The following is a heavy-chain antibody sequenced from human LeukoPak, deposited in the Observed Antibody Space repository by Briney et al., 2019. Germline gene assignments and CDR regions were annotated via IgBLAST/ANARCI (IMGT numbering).Heavy chain of an antibody. D-gene: IGHD4-11*01. Sequence: PGGSLRLSCTGFGYTFTSYWIGWVRQVPGKGLEWMGIIYPGDSDTRYSPSFQGKVTISADKSISTAYLQWSSLKASDTAMYYCARQTDYRFDYWGQGTLVIVAS. CDR3: ARQTDYRFDY. V-gene: IGHV5-51*01. J-gene: IGHJ4*01. CDR1: GYTFTSYW. CDR2: IYPGDSDT.